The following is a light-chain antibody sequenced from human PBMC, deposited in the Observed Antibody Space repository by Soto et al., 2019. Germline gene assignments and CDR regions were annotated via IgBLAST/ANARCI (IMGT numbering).Light chain of an antibody. Sequence: DIVLTQSPDSLAVSLGERATINCKSSQSVLYSSNNKNYLAWYQQKPGQPPKLLIYWASTRESGVPARFSGSGSGTDFTLTISSLQAEDVAVYYCQQYYSRRTFGRGTKVDIK. CDR1: QSVLYSSNNKNY. CDR3: QQYYSRRT. J-gene: IGKJ1*01. CDR2: WAS. V-gene: IGKV4-1*01.